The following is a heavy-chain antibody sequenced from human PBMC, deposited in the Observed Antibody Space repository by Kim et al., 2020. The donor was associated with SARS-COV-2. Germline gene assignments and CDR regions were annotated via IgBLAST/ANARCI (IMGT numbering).Heavy chain of an antibody. J-gene: IGHJ4*02. CDR3: ARSLGIAAAAPSDH. CDR2: IWFDGSNK. D-gene: IGHD6-13*01. CDR1: GFTFSNYG. Sequence: GGSLRLSCAGSGFTFSNYGMHWVRQAPGKGLEWVAGIWFDGSNKDYADSVKGRFTISRDNSKNTLYLQMNRLRAGDTAVYHCARSLGIAAAAPSDHWGQGNLVTVSS. V-gene: IGHV3-33*01.